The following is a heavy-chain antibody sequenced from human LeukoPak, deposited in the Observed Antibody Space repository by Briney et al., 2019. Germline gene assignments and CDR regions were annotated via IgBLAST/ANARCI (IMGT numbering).Heavy chain of an antibody. D-gene: IGHD3-22*01. Sequence: ASVKVSCKASGYTFTSYYMHWVRQAPGQGLEWMGIINPSGGSTSYAQKFQGRVTMTRDMSTSTVYMELSSLRSEDTAVYYCAREWAPWDYYDSSGYYFDYWGQGTLVTVSS. J-gene: IGHJ4*02. CDR2: INPSGGST. CDR3: AREWAPWDYYDSSGYYFDY. V-gene: IGHV1-46*01. CDR1: GYTFTSYY.